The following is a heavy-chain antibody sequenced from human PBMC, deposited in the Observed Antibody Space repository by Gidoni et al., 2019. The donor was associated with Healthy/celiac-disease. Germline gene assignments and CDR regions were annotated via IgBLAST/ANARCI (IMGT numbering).Heavy chain of an antibody. D-gene: IGHD3-10*01. CDR2: ISAYNGNT. Sequence: PGKGLEWMGWISAYNGNTNYAQKLQGRVTMTTDTSTSTAYMELRSLRSDDTAVYYCARAPLGFGELLSDWFDPWGQGTLVTVSS. J-gene: IGHJ5*02. CDR3: ARAPLGFGELLSDWFDP. V-gene: IGHV1-18*01.